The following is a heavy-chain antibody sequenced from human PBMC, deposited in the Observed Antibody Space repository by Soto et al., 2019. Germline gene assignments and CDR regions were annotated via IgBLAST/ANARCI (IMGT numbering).Heavy chain of an antibody. CDR3: ARDRVAGIWGDAFEI. Sequence: QVQLVQSGAEVKKPGASVKVSCKTSGYTFTNHGINWVRQAPGQGLEWMGWINPYNANVNYAQKLQGRVTMTTDTSTSTAYMDLRSLTSDDTAVYYCARDRVAGIWGDAFEICGQGTMVTVSS. CDR2: INPYNANV. CDR1: GYTFTNHG. V-gene: IGHV1-18*04. D-gene: IGHD3-16*01. J-gene: IGHJ3*02.